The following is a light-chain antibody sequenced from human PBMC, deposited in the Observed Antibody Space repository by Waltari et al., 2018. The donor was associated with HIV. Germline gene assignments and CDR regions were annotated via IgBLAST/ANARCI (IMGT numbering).Light chain of an antibody. CDR1: SSNIGNNA. Sequence: QSVLTQPPSVSGAPRQRVTISCSGISSNIGNNAVNWYQQPPGKAPKLLVYYDDLLPSGVSDRFSGSRSGTSASLAISGLQSEDEADYYCAAWDDSLNGVVFGGGTKLTVL. CDR3: AAWDDSLNGVV. J-gene: IGLJ2*01. V-gene: IGLV1-36*01. CDR2: YDD.